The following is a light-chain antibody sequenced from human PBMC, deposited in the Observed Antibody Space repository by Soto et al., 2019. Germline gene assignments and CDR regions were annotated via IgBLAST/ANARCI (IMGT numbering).Light chain of an antibody. V-gene: IGLV1-40*01. J-gene: IGLJ7*01. CDR3: QSYDSSLSVWV. Sequence: QSVLTQPPSVSGAPGQRVTISCTGSSSNIGAGYDVHWYQQLPGTAPKLLIYGNSNRPSGVPDRFSGSKSGTSAFLAITGLQAEDEADYYCQSYDSSLSVWVFGGGIQLTVL. CDR2: GNS. CDR1: SSNIGAGYD.